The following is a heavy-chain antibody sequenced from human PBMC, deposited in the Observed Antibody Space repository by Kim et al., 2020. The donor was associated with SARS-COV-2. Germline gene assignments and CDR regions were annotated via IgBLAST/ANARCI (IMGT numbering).Heavy chain of an antibody. CDR3: TRHRDSSSWYSNYYYYGMDV. J-gene: IGHJ6*02. Sequence: GGSLRLSCAASGFTFSGSAMHWVRQASGKGLEWVGRIRSKANSYATAYAASVKGRFTISRDDSKNTAYLQMNSLKTEDTAVYYCTRHRDSSSWYSNYYYYGMDVWGQGTTVTVSS. D-gene: IGHD6-13*01. CDR2: IRSKANSYAT. V-gene: IGHV3-73*01. CDR1: GFTFSGSA.